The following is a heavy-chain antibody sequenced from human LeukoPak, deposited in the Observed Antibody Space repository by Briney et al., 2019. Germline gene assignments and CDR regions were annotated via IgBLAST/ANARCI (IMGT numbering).Heavy chain of an antibody. D-gene: IGHD5-12*01. J-gene: IGHJ5*02. Sequence: GGSLRLSCAASGFPFSGYWMHWVRQAPGKGLVWVSRIDDDGAGTSYADSVKGRFTISRDNAKNTLYLQMNSLRVEDAAVYYCARSASGYDSWGQGTLVTVSS. CDR1: GFPFSGYW. CDR2: IDDDGAGT. V-gene: IGHV3-74*01. CDR3: ARSASGYDS.